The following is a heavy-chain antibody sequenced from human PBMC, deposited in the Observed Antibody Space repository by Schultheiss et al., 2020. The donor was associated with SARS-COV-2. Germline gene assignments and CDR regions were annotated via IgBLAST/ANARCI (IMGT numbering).Heavy chain of an antibody. V-gene: IGHV5-51*01. CDR1: GYRFSSNW. CDR2: IYPGDSDT. CDR3: ARSDTFDI. J-gene: IGHJ3*02. Sequence: GESLKISCKASGYRFSSNWIGWVRQMPGKGLQWMGIIYPGDSDTRYSPSFQGQVTISADKSISTAYLQWTSLKASDTAMYYCARSDTFDIWGPGTMVTVSS.